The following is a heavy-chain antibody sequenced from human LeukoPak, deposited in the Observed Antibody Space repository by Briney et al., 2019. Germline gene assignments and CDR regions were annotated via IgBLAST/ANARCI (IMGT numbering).Heavy chain of an antibody. CDR1: GFTFSSYD. CDR3: ARDPVPSKPDYFDN. V-gene: IGHV3-30-3*01. CDR2: ISVDGRLK. Sequence: GGSLRLSCAGSGFTFSSYDIHWVRQAPGKGLEWVAVISVDGRLKYYADSVKGRFTISRDNSKNTLYLQMNSLRIEDTAVYYCARDPVPSKPDYFDNWGQGILVTVSS. D-gene: IGHD6-6*01. J-gene: IGHJ4*02.